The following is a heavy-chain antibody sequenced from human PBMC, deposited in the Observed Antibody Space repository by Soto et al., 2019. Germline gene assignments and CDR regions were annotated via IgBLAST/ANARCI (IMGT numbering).Heavy chain of an antibody. Sequence: EVQLVESGGGLVQPGGSLRLSCAASGFTFSNYWMSWVRQAPGKGLEWVANIRQDGSDKYYVDSVKGRFTISRDNSKNSLYLQMNSPRAEDTAVYYCASPQQWLGQRGDFDYWGQGTLVTVSS. CDR3: ASPQQWLGQRGDFDY. J-gene: IGHJ4*02. D-gene: IGHD6-19*01. CDR1: GFTFSNYW. CDR2: IRQDGSDK. V-gene: IGHV3-7*05.